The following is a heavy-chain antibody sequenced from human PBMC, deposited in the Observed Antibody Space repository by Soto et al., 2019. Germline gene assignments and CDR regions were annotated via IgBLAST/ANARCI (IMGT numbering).Heavy chain of an antibody. J-gene: IGHJ4*02. CDR1: GFTFSNYW. CDR3: ARAVGYDSGAAY. CDR2: VRGDGGVT. V-gene: IGHV3-74*03. Sequence: EVQLVESGGGLVQPGGSLRLSCAAAGFTFSNYWMHWIRQVPGKGLVWVSRVRGDGGVTKYADSVKGRFTISRDNAKNTLYLQMNSLSAEDTAVYYCARAVGYDSGAAYWGQGILVTVSS. D-gene: IGHD6-25*01.